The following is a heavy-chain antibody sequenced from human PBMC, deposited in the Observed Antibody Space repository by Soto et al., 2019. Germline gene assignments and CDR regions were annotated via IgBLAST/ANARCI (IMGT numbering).Heavy chain of an antibody. D-gene: IGHD3-10*01. CDR3: ARDLPAGD. V-gene: IGHV3-30-3*01. Sequence: QVQLVESGGGVVQPGRSLRLSCAASGFTFSSYAMHWVRQAPGKGLEWVAVISYDGSNKYYADSVKGRFTISRDNSKNTRYLQMNSLRAEDTAVYYCARDLPAGDWGQGTLVTVSS. CDR1: GFTFSSYA. J-gene: IGHJ4*02. CDR2: ISYDGSNK.